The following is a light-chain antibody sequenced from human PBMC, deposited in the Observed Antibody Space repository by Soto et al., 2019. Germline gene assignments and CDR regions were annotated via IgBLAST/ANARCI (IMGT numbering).Light chain of an antibody. CDR2: DVS. V-gene: IGLV2-14*01. J-gene: IGLJ1*01. CDR1: SSDVGGYNY. CDR3: SSYTSSSTAYV. Sequence: QCVLTQPAYGNGSPGESITISCTRTSSDVGGYNYVSWYQQHPGKAPKLMIYDVSNRPSGVSNRFSGSKSGNTASLTISGLQAEDEADYYCSSYTSSSTAYVFGTGTKVTVL.